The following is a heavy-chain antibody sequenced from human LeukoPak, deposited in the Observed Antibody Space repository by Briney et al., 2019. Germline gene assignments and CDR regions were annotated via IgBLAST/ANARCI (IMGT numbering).Heavy chain of an antibody. CDR3: AGTAMTTVGWFDP. CDR2: INPSGGST. D-gene: IGHD4-11*01. J-gene: IGHJ5*02. V-gene: IGHV1-46*01. CDR1: GYTFTSYY. Sequence: ASVKVSCKASGYTFTSYYMHWVRQAPGQGLEWMGIINPSGGSTSYAQKFQGRVTMTRDTSTSTVYMELSSLRSEDTAVYYCAGTAMTTVGWFDPWGQGTLVTVSS.